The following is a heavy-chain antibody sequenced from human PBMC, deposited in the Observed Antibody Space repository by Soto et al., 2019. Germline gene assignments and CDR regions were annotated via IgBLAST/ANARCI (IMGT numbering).Heavy chain of an antibody. CDR1: GGSFSGYY. V-gene: IGHV4-34*01. J-gene: IGHJ1*01. CDR2: INHSGST. D-gene: IGHD6-13*01. CDR3: ARSYGGIAAAGTPYFQH. Sequence: SETLSLTCAVYGGSFSGYYWSWIRQPPGKGLEWIGEINHSGSTNYNPSLKSRVTISVDTSKNQFSLKLSSVTAADTAVYYCARSYGGIAAAGTPYFQHWGQGTLVTVSS.